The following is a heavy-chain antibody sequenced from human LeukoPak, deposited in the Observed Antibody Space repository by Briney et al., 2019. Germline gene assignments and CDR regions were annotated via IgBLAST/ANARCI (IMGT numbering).Heavy chain of an antibody. D-gene: IGHD3-10*01. CDR1: GFTFDDYA. Sequence: GRSLRLSCAASGFTFDDYAMHWVRQAPGKGLEWVSGISWNSGSIGYADSVKGRFTTSRDNAKNSLYLQMNSLRAEDMALYYCAKSYYYGSGSPDDAFDIWGQGTMVTVSS. CDR3: AKSYYYGSGSPDDAFDI. J-gene: IGHJ3*02. V-gene: IGHV3-9*03. CDR2: ISWNSGSI.